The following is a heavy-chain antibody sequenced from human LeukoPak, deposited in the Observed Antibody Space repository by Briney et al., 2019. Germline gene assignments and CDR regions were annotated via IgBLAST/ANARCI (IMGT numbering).Heavy chain of an antibody. CDR3: ARHSCYDS. CDR1: GFTFITYS. CDR2: IYAGDSST. J-gene: IGHJ4*02. Sequence: GASLKISCKGSGFTFITYSFAWVRQLPGKGLEWMGVIYAGDSSTRYSPSFQGQVTISVDKSISTAYLQWSSLKASDSAIYYCARHSCYDSWGQGTLVTVSS. V-gene: IGHV5-51*01. D-gene: IGHD3-16*01.